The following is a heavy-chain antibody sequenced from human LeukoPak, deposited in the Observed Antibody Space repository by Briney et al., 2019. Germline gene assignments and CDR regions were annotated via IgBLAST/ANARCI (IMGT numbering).Heavy chain of an antibody. CDR2: VYSGDNI. D-gene: IGHD6-6*01. Sequence: EPGGSLRLSCAASGFAVSSNYMSWVRQAPGKGLECVSVVYSGDNIYYAASVRGRFTISRDNSKNTLYLRMNSLRPEDTAVYFCARDAANSIAARYDYWGQGTLVTVSS. V-gene: IGHV3-53*01. J-gene: IGHJ4*02. CDR1: GFAVSSNY. CDR3: ARDAANSIAARYDY.